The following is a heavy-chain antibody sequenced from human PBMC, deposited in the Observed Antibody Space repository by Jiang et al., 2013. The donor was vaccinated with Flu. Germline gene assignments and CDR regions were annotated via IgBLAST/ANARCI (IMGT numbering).Heavy chain of an antibody. Sequence: VQLLESGGGLVQPGGSLRLSCAASGFTFSSSVMSWVRQAPGTGLEWVSTFSGSSGNTYYADSVKGRFTISRDNSKNTLFLQMNSLRAEDTAVYYCAKRRTPPSYYFEYWGQGTLVTVSS. CDR1: GFTFSSSV. V-gene: IGHV3-23*01. CDR3: AKRRTPPSYYFEY. J-gene: IGHJ4*02. D-gene: IGHD1-14*01. CDR2: FSGSSGNT.